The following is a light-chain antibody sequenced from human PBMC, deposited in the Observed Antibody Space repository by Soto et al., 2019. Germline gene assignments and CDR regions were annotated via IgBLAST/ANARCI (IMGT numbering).Light chain of an antibody. CDR1: QSVSSSY. J-gene: IGKJ5*01. CDR3: QQYGSSPVT. Sequence: EIVLTQSPAPLSLSPGERATLSCGASQSVSSSYLAWYQQKPGLAPRLLIYDASSRATGIADRFSGSGSGTDFTLTISRLEPEDFAVYYCQQYGSSPVTFGQGTRLEIK. V-gene: IGKV3D-20*01. CDR2: DAS.